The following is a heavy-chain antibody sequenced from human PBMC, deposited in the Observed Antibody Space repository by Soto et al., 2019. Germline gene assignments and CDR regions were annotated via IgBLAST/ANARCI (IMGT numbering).Heavy chain of an antibody. V-gene: IGHV4-59*08. Sequence: ASETLSLTCTVSGGSISSYYWSWIRQPPGKGLEWIGYIYYSGSTNYNPSLKSRVTISVDTSKNQFSLKLSSVTAADTAVYYCARLYGSLGYYYYGMDVWGQGTTVTVSS. CDR2: IYYSGST. J-gene: IGHJ6*02. D-gene: IGHD1-26*01. CDR1: GGSISSYY. CDR3: ARLYGSLGYYYYGMDV.